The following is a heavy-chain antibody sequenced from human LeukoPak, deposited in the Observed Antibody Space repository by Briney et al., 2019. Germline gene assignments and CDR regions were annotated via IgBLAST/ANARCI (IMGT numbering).Heavy chain of an antibody. CDR2: FDPEDGET. V-gene: IGHV1-24*01. D-gene: IGHD2-2*01. J-gene: IGHJ6*02. Sequence: ASVKVSCKVSGYTLTELSMHWVRQAPGKGLEWMGGFDPEDGETIYAQKFQGRVTMTEDTSTDTAYMELSSLRSEDTAVYYCATPGYCSSTSCGSYYSYGMDVWGQGTTVTVSS. CDR3: ATPGYCSSTSCGSYYSYGMDV. CDR1: GYTLTELS.